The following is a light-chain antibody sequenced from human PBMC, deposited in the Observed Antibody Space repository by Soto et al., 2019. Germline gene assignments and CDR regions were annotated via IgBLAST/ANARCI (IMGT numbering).Light chain of an antibody. J-gene: IGKJ1*01. V-gene: IGKV3-20*01. CDR2: GAS. Sequence: EIVLTQSPGTLSLSPGESATLSCRATQRVSGNYLAWYQQKPGQAPRLLIYGASSRATGIPDRFSGSGSGTDFTLTISRLEPEDFAVYYCQQYGDSPRTFGQGTKVEIK. CDR3: QQYGDSPRT. CDR1: QRVSGNY.